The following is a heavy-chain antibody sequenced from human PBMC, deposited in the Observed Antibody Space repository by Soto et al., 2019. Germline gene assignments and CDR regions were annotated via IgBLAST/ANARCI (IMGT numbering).Heavy chain of an antibody. CDR3: ARDSGSGSYNYYYYGMDV. CDR2: IGTAGDT. V-gene: IGHV3-13*01. D-gene: IGHD3-10*01. Sequence: GGSLRLSCAASVFPFSSYDMHWVRQATGKGLEWVSAIGTAGDTYYPGSVKGRFTISRENAKNSLYLQMNSLRAEDTAVYYCARDSGSGSYNYYYYGMDVWGQGTTVTVSS. J-gene: IGHJ6*02. CDR1: VFPFSSYD.